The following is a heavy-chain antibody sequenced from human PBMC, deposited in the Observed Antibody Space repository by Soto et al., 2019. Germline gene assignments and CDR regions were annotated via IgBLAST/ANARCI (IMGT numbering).Heavy chain of an antibody. CDR3: AGTTSHQWYYMDV. V-gene: IGHV6-1*01. Sequence: QVPLQESGPGLVKPPQTLSLTCAISGDSVSSNSAAWNWIRLSPSRGLEWLARTYYRSRWYNDYAVSVRSRITVNPDTSKNQFSLQLTSVTPEDTAVYYCAGTTSHQWYYMDVWGKGTTVTVSS. D-gene: IGHD1-7*01. CDR2: TYYRSRWYN. CDR1: GDSVSSNSAA. J-gene: IGHJ6*03.